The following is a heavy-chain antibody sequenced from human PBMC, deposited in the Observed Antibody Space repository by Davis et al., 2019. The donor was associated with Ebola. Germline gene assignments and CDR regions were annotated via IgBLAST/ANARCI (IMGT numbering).Heavy chain of an antibody. V-gene: IGHV1-3*01. J-gene: IGHJ6*02. CDR3: ARDEMLRYYYYGMDV. CDR2: INAGNGNT. Sequence: ASVKVSCKASGYTFTSYAMHWVRQAPGQRLEWMGWINAGNGNTKYSQKFQGRVTITRDTSASTAYMELSSLRSEDTAVYYCARDEMLRYYYYGMDVWGQGTTVTVSS. D-gene: IGHD5-24*01. CDR1: GYTFTSYA.